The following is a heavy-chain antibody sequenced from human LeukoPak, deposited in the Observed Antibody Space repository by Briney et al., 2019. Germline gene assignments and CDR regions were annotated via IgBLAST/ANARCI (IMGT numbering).Heavy chain of an antibody. CDR2: ISAYNGNT. D-gene: IGHD2-21*01. CDR3: ARGLSRIPLFYQTPVLFDP. V-gene: IGHV1-18*01. CDR1: GYTFTSYG. J-gene: IGHJ5*02. Sequence: GASVKVSCKASGYTFTSYGISWVRQAPGQGLEWMGWISAYNGNTNYAQKLQGRVTMTTDTSTSTAYMELRSLRSDDTAVYYCARGLSRIPLFYQTPVLFDPWGQGTLVTVSS.